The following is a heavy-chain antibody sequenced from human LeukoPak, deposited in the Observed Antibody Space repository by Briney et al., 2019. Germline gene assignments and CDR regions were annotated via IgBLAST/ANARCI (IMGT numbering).Heavy chain of an antibody. J-gene: IGHJ4*02. V-gene: IGHV4-59*12. Sequence: PSETLSLTCSVSGGSINNNYWSWVRLPPGKGLEWIGYIYDNGDTNYNPSLRSRVTISVDTSKNQFSLKLSSVTAADTAVYYCARGRGNYYDSSGYYFDYWGQGTLVTVSS. CDR2: IYDNGDT. D-gene: IGHD3-22*01. CDR1: GGSINNNY. CDR3: ARGRGNYYDSSGYYFDY.